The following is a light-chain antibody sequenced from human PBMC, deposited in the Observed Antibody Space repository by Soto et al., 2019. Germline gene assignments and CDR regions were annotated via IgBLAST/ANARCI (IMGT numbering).Light chain of an antibody. CDR1: QSISNY. CDR3: QRSDSTPQT. Sequence: DIQMTQSPSSLSASVGDRVTISCRASQSISNYLNWYQQKPGTAPKLLIYAASSVQSGVPSRFSGSGSGTDFTLTISSLQIEDFATYFCQRSDSTPQTFGQGPKVEIK. J-gene: IGKJ1*01. V-gene: IGKV1-39*01. CDR2: AAS.